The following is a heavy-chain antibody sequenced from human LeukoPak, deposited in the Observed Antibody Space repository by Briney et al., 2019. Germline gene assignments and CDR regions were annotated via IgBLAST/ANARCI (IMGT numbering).Heavy chain of an antibody. J-gene: IGHJ4*02. Sequence: SVKVSCKASGGTFSSYAISWVRQAPGQGLEWMGGIIPIFGTANYAQKFQGRVTITADESTSTAYMELSSLRSEDTAVYYCARIRDGCNPMYYFDYWGQGTLVTVSS. V-gene: IGHV1-69*13. D-gene: IGHD5-24*01. CDR2: IIPIFGTA. CDR3: ARIRDGCNPMYYFDY. CDR1: GGTFSSYA.